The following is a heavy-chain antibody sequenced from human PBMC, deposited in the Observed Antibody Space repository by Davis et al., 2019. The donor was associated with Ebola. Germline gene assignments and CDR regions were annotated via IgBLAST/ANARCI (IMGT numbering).Heavy chain of an antibody. CDR1: GYSFTSYW. J-gene: IGHJ3*02. D-gene: IGHD3-22*01. V-gene: IGHV5-51*01. CDR3: ARRGYYYDSSGYYSGAFDI. Sequence: GESLKISCKGSGYSFTSYWIGWVRQMPGKGLEWMGIIYPGDSDTRYSPSFQGQVTISADKSISTAYVQWSSLKASDTAMYYCARRGYYYDSSGYYSGAFDIWGQGTMVTVSS. CDR2: IYPGDSDT.